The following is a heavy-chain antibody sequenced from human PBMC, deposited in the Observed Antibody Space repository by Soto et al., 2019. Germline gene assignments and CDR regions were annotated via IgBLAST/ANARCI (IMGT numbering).Heavy chain of an antibody. Sequence: GGSLRLSCASSGFNFSFYAMHWVRQTPGKGLEWVAVISFDGNNIYYADSVRGRFAISRDSSSSMLYLQMNNLKPEDTAIYYCSRVGCTSILTVTEFDPWGQGTLVTVSS. CDR3: SRVGCTSILTVTEFDP. J-gene: IGHJ5*02. CDR1: GFNFSFYA. D-gene: IGHD3-9*01. V-gene: IGHV3-30*09. CDR2: ISFDGNNI.